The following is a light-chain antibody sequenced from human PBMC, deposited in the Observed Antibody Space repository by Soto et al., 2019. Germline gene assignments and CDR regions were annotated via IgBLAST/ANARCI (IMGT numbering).Light chain of an antibody. J-gene: IGLJ1*01. CDR1: SSDVGGYNY. Sequence: QSALTQPASVSGSPGQSITISCTGTSSDVGGYNYVSRYQQHPGKAPKLIIYEVSNRPSGVSDRFSGSKSGNTASLTISGLQAEDEADYHCSSYTSSTALVFGTGTKLTVL. CDR2: EVS. V-gene: IGLV2-14*01. CDR3: SSYTSSTALV.